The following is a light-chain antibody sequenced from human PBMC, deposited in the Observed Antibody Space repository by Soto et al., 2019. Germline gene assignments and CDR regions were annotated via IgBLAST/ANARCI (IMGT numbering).Light chain of an antibody. V-gene: IGKV1-5*01. J-gene: IGKJ1*01. CDR3: QQCDSFAVT. Sequence: DIQMTQSPSTLSASIGDRVFITCRASQSIRTWLAWYQQKPGKAPKLLISDASRLQGGVPPRFSGSGSGTEFTLSISSLQPDDFATYYRQQCDSFAVTFGQGTKVDIK. CDR1: QSIRTW. CDR2: DAS.